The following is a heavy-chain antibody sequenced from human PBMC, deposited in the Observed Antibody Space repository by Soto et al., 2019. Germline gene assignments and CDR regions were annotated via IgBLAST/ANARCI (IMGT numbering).Heavy chain of an antibody. CDR1: GGSITTYY. Sequence: QVQLQESGPGLVKPSETLSLTCTVSGGSITTYYWNWIRQSPGKGLEWIGYIYYSGSTSYSPSLKSRVTIXXDXSXXQFSLRLTSVTAADTAVYYCAACSGGSCYASYFDFWGQGALVTVSS. CDR3: AACSGGSCYASYFDF. D-gene: IGHD2-15*01. CDR2: IYYSGST. V-gene: IGHV4-59*01. J-gene: IGHJ4*02.